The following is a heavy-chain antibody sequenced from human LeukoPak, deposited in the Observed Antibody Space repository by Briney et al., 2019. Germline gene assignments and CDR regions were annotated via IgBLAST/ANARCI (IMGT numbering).Heavy chain of an antibody. V-gene: IGHV3-66*01. Sequence: GGSLRLSCAASGFTVSSDYMSWVRQAPGKGLEWVSIIYAGGSTYYADSVKGRFIVSRDNSKNTVYLQINNLRAEDTAVYYCARALAAASHTSFDYWGQGTLVTVTS. CDR1: GFTVSSDY. D-gene: IGHD6-13*01. J-gene: IGHJ4*02. CDR2: IYAGGST. CDR3: ARALAAASHTSFDY.